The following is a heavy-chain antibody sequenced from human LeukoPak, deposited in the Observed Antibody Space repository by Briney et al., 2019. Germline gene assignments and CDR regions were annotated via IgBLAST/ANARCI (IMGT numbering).Heavy chain of an antibody. J-gene: IGHJ2*01. V-gene: IGHV3-7*05. D-gene: IGHD6-19*01. CDR3: ARGGSGFERYFDL. CDR2: IKQDGSEK. Sequence: GGSLRLSCAASGFTFSNYWMIWVRQAPGKGLEWVGNIKQDGSEKRYADSVRGRFSISRDNAKNSLYLQMNSLRAEDTAVYYCARGGSGFERYFDLWGRGTLVTVSS. CDR1: GFTFSNYW.